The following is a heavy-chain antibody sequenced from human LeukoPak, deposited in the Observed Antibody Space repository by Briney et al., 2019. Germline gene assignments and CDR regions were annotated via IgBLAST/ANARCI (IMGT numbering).Heavy chain of an antibody. V-gene: IGHV4-34*01. CDR2: INHSGST. J-gene: IGHJ5*02. Sequence: SETLSLTCAVYGGSFSGYYWRWIRQPPGKGLEWIEEINHSGSTNYNPSLKSRVTISVDTSKNQFSLKLSSVTAADTAVYYCARGLFTIFGGNWFDPWGQGTLVTVSS. D-gene: IGHD3-3*01. CDR3: ARGLFTIFGGNWFDP. CDR1: GGSFSGYY.